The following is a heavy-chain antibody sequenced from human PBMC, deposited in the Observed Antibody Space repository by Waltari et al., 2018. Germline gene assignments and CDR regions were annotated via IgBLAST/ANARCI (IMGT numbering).Heavy chain of an antibody. CDR2: IYSGGST. CDR3: AKARYFDWLSIFDY. Sequence: EVQLVESGGGLIQPGGSLRLSCAASGFTVSSNYMTWVRRAPGKGLECVSVIYSGGSTYYADSVKGRFTISRDNSKNTLYLQMNSLRAEDTAVYYCAKARYFDWLSIFDYWGQGTLVTVSS. J-gene: IGHJ4*02. V-gene: IGHV3-53*01. CDR1: GFTVSSNY. D-gene: IGHD3-9*01.